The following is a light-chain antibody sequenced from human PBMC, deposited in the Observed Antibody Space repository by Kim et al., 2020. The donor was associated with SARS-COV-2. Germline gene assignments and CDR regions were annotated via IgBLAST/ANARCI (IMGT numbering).Light chain of an antibody. Sequence: SYELTQPPSVSVAPGETARITCGGNNIGSKSVHWYQQKPGQATVLVIYYDSDRPSGIPERFSGSNSGNTATLTISRVEAGDEADYYCQVWDSSSDHVVFGGGTQLTVL. CDR1: NIGSKS. J-gene: IGLJ2*01. V-gene: IGLV3-21*04. CDR2: YDS. CDR3: QVWDSSSDHVV.